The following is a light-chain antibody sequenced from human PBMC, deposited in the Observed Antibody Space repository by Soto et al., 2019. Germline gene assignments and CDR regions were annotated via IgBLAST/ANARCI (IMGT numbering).Light chain of an antibody. J-gene: IGLJ1*01. Sequence: QSALTQPASVSGSPGQSITISCTGTSSDVGGYNYVSWYQQHPDKAPKLMIYDVSSRPSGVSNRFSGSKSGNTASLTISGLQAEDEADYYCSSYTRSSTEVFGTGTKLTVL. CDR1: SSDVGGYNY. V-gene: IGLV2-14*01. CDR2: DVS. CDR3: SSYTRSSTEV.